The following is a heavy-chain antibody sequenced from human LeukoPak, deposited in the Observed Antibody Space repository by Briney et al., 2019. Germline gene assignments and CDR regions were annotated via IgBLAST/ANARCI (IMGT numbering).Heavy chain of an antibody. Sequence: PGGSLRLSCAASGFTFSSYGMSWVRQAPGKGLEWVSGISNSGGSTYYADSVKGRFTISRDNSKNTLYLQMNSLRAKDTALYYCAKDRNSGNYYQTGDFHYWGQGTLVTVSS. CDR2: ISNSGGST. V-gene: IGHV3-23*01. CDR3: AKDRNSGNYYQTGDFHY. J-gene: IGHJ4*02. D-gene: IGHD1-26*01. CDR1: GFTFSSYG.